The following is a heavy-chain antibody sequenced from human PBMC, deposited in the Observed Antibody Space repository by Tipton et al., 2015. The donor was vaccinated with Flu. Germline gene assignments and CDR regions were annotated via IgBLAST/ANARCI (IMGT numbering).Heavy chain of an antibody. V-gene: IGHV4-31*03. Sequence: TLSLTCTVSGGSISSGGYYWSWIRQHPGKGLEWIGYIYYSGSTYYNPSLKSRLTMSVDTSKNQFSLKLSSVTAADTAVYYCARDRTNRAMGSGGGFDNWGQGTLVTVSS. J-gene: IGHJ4*02. CDR3: ARDRTNRAMGSGGGFDN. D-gene: IGHD1-14*01. CDR2: IYYSGST. CDR1: GGSISSGGYY.